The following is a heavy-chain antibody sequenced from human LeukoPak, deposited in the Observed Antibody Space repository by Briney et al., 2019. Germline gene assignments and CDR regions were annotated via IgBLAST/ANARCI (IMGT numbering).Heavy chain of an antibody. J-gene: IGHJ4*02. D-gene: IGHD6-13*01. Sequence: VASVKVSCKASGGTFSSYAISWVRQAPGQGVEWMGRIIPILGIANYAQKFQGRVTMTRNTSTSTAYMELSSLRSEDTAVYYCAREGSSWYSGSLDYWGQGTLVTVSS. CDR3: AREGSSWYSGSLDY. CDR1: GGTFSSYA. V-gene: IGHV1-69*04. CDR2: IIPILGIA.